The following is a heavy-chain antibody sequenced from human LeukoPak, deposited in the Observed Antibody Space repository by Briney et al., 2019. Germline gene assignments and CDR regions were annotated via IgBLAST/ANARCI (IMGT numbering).Heavy chain of an antibody. CDR3: ARDLGWELRPYYFDY. Sequence: GGSLRLSCAASGFIFSSYCMSWVRQAPGKGLEWVANIKQDGSEKYYVDSVRGRFTISRDNAKNSLYLQMNSLRAEDTAVYYCARDLGWELRPYYFDYWGQGTLVTVSS. CDR2: IKQDGSEK. V-gene: IGHV3-7*01. D-gene: IGHD1-26*01. CDR1: GFIFSSYC. J-gene: IGHJ4*02.